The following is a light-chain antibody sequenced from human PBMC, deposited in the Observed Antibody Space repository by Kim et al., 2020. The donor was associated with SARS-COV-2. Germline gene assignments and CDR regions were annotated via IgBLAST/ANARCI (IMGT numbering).Light chain of an antibody. Sequence: SYELTQPPSVSVSPGQTASITCSGYKLGDKYVSWYQQKPGQSPVVVIYQDNQRPSGIPERFSGSNSGNTATLTISGTQAMDEADYYCQAWDSSTHNYVFGYRTNVT. CDR1: KLGDKY. V-gene: IGLV3-1*01. CDR3: QAWDSSTHNYV. J-gene: IGLJ1*01. CDR2: QDN.